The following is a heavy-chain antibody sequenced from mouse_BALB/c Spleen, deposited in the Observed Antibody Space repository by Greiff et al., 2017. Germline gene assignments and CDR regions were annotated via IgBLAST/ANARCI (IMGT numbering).Heavy chain of an antibody. D-gene: IGHD2-4*01. CDR3: ARHHYDYSFAY. V-gene: IGHV5-12-2*01. CDR1: GFTFSSYT. CDR2: ISNGGGST. Sequence: EVQGVESGGGLVQPGGSLKLSCAASGFTFSSYTMSWVRQTPEKRLEWVAYISNGGGSTYYPDTVKGRFTISRDNAKNTLYLQMSSLKSEDTAMYYCARHHYDYSFAYWGQGTLVTVSA. J-gene: IGHJ3*01.